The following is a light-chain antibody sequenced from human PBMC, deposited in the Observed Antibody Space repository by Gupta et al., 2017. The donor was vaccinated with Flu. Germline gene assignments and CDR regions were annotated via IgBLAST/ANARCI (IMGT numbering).Light chain of an antibody. CDR2: SND. CDR1: NPNTGRTS. V-gene: IGLV1-44*01. J-gene: IGLJ3*02. CDR3: AAWDDSLNGPV. Sequence: QPVLTQPPSVSGPPGQWLTISCSGSNPNTGRTSVNWYHHLPGTAPRLLIFSNDKRPSGCPDRFTAARSATSASLDIRGLQSEDEADYYCAAWDDSLNGPVFGGGTKLTVL.